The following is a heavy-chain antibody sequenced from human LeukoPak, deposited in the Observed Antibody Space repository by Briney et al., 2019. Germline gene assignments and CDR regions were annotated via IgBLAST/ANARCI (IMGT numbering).Heavy chain of an antibody. CDR1: GYTFTSYG. J-gene: IGHJ4*02. Sequence: ASVKASCKASGYTFTSYGISWVRRAPGQGLEWMGWISAYNGNTNYAQKLQGRVTMTTDTSTSTAYMELRSLRSDDTAVYYCARVLSSGWPEPNFDYWGQGTLVTVSS. V-gene: IGHV1-18*01. CDR3: ARVLSSGWPEPNFDY. D-gene: IGHD6-19*01. CDR2: ISAYNGNT.